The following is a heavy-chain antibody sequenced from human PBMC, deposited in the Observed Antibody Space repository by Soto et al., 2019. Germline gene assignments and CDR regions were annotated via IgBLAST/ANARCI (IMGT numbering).Heavy chain of an antibody. Sequence: ASVKVSCKVSGYTLTELSMHWVRQAPGKGLEWMGGFDPEDGETIYAQKFQGRVTMTEDTSTDTAYMELSSLRSEDTAVYYCETVPSGVAVAVKFDYWGQGPWSPSPQ. CDR3: ETVPSGVAVAVKFDY. CDR2: FDPEDGET. CDR1: GYTLTELS. V-gene: IGHV1-24*01. J-gene: IGHJ4*02. D-gene: IGHD6-19*01.